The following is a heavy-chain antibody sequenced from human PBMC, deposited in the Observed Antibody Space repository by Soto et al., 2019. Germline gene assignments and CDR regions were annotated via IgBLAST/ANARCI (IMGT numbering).Heavy chain of an antibody. CDR3: ARDGIGATAFWGYLDY. J-gene: IGHJ4*02. D-gene: IGHD2-15*01. Sequence: QVLLVESGGGVVQPGRSLRLSCAASGSIFRGYGMHWVRQAPGKGLEWVAVIRFDGSNINYADFVMGRFTISRDNSKNTLYLETNGLTVEDTAVYYCARDGIGATAFWGYLDYWGQGTLVTVSS. CDR2: IRFDGSNI. V-gene: IGHV3-33*01. CDR1: GSIFRGYG.